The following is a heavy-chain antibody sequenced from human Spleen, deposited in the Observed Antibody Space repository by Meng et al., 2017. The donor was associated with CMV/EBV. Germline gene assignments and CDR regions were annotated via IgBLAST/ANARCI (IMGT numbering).Heavy chain of an antibody. CDR3: ARDSPSLYSSSPGIDF. CDR1: GDNFSTYG. V-gene: IGHV1-18*01. J-gene: IGHJ4*02. D-gene: IGHD6-6*01. Sequence: ASVKVSCKSSGDNFSTYGMSWVRQAPGQGLEWMGWISVYTDNTSSAQKYQGRLTMTTDTSTSTAYMELRSLRSDDTAVYYCARDSPSLYSSSPGIDFWGQGTLVTVSS. CDR2: ISVYTDNT.